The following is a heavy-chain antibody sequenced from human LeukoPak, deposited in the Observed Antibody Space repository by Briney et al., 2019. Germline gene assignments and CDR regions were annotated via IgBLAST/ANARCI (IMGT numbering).Heavy chain of an antibody. Sequence: PGGSLRLSCAASGFTFSSYWMHWVRQAPGKGLVWVSRINSDGSSTSYANSVKGRSTISRDNAKNSLYLQMNSLRAEDTAVYYCASYYYDSSGYYYYYYYMDVWGKGTTVTVSS. V-gene: IGHV3-74*01. CDR1: GFTFSSYW. CDR3: ASYYYDSSGYYYYYYYMDV. D-gene: IGHD3-22*01. J-gene: IGHJ6*03. CDR2: INSDGSST.